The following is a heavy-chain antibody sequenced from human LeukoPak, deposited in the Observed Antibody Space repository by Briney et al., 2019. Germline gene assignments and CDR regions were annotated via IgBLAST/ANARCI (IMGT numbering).Heavy chain of an antibody. CDR1: VFTFDDYG. D-gene: IGHD6-13*01. V-gene: IGHV3-20*04. CDR3: ARDREDSSSWYDAFDI. J-gene: IGHJ3*02. Sequence: GGPRRFSCAASVFTFDDYGMSGVGQAPGKGRKWFSGINWNGGSTGYADSVKGRFSSSRDNAKISMYLQMNSLRAEDTALYYCARDREDSSSWYDAFDIWGQGTMVTVSS. CDR2: INWNGGST.